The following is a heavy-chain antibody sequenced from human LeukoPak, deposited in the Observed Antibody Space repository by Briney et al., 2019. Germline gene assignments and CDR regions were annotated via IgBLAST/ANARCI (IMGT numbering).Heavy chain of an antibody. CDR3: TRLYSSSSWGAFDY. D-gene: IGHD6-6*01. V-gene: IGHV5-51*01. Sequence: GASLQISCKGSGSTFSNYWTAWVRQLPGKGLEWMGIIYPPDSDTRYSPSFQGQVTISVDKSISTAFLQWSTLKASDTAMYYCTRLYSSSSWGAFDYWGQGTLVTVSS. CDR1: GSTFSNYW. CDR2: IYPPDSDT. J-gene: IGHJ4*02.